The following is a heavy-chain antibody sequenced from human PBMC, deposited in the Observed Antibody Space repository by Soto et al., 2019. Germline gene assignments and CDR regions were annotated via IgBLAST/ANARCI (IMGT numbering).Heavy chain of an antibody. CDR1: GYTXTDFA. Sequence: SXKVSFKTSGYTXTDFALSWVRQAPGQGLEWMGFVIANNGFTHFAQKFQGRVSVKTDTSTSTVYLDLRSLSSDDTAVYYCARGGAARHLDSWGQGTPGTVSS. V-gene: IGHV1-18*01. D-gene: IGHD6-6*01. J-gene: IGHJ5*01. CDR3: ARGGAARHLDS. CDR2: VIANNGFT.